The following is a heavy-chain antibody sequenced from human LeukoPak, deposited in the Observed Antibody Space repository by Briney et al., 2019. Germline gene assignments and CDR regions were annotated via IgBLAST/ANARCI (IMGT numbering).Heavy chain of an antibody. J-gene: IGHJ4*02. V-gene: IGHV1-24*01. Sequence: ASVKVSCKVSGYTLTELSMHWVRQAPGKGLEWMGGFDPEDGETIYAQKFQGRVTMTEDTSTDTAYMELSSLRSEDTAVYYCATAPYSSSGWYYFDYWGQGTLVTVPS. CDR3: ATAPYSSSGWYYFDY. CDR1: GYTLTELS. D-gene: IGHD6-19*01. CDR2: FDPEDGET.